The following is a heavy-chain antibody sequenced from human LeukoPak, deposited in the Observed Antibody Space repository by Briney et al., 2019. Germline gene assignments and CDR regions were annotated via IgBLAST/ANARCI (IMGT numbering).Heavy chain of an antibody. Sequence: SETLSLTCTVSGGSISSSNWWSWVRQPPGKGLEWIGEINHSGSTNYNPSLKSRVTISVDTSKNQFSLKLSSVTAADTAVYYCARSQLWLRVGYFDYWGQGTLVTVSS. CDR3: ARSQLWLRVGYFDY. J-gene: IGHJ4*02. CDR2: INHSGST. V-gene: IGHV4-4*02. D-gene: IGHD5-18*01. CDR1: GGSISSSNW.